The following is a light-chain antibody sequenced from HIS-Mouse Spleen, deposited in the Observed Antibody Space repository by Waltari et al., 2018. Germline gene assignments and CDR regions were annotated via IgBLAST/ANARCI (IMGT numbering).Light chain of an antibody. V-gene: IGLV2-23*01. CDR2: EGS. CDR3: CSYAGSSTV. J-gene: IGLJ2*01. Sequence: QSALTQPASVHRSPGQSITISCTGTSSDVGSSNLVSWYQQPPGKAPNLMIYEGSKRPSGVSNRFSGSKSGNTASLTISGLQAEDEADYYCCSYAGSSTVFGGGTKLTVL. CDR1: SSDVGSSNL.